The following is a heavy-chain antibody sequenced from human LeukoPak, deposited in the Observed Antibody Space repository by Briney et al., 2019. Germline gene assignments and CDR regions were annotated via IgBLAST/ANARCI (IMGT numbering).Heavy chain of an antibody. CDR3: AKSGMVVNSFDY. V-gene: IGHV3-33*06. Sequence: SGGSLRLSCAASEFTFSSYGMHWVRQAPGKGLEWVAVIWYDGSNKYYADSVKGRFTISRDNSKNTLYLQMNSLRAEDTAVYYCAKSGMVVNSFDYWGQGTLVTVSS. CDR1: EFTFSSYG. J-gene: IGHJ4*02. D-gene: IGHD4/OR15-4a*01. CDR2: IWYDGSNK.